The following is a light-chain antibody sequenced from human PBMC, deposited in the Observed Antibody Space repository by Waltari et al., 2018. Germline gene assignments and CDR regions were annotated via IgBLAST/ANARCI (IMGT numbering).Light chain of an antibody. Sequence: DIVMTQSPLSLPVTPGEPASISCRSSHSLLHSNGNTYLIWFQQRPGQSPRRLIYTVSNRDSGVPDRFSGSGSGTDFTLKISRVEAEDVGVYYCQQYYSLPYTFGPGTKLEIK. CDR3: QQYYSLPYT. CDR1: HSLLHSNGNTY. CDR2: TVS. J-gene: IGKJ2*01. V-gene: IGKV2-30*02.